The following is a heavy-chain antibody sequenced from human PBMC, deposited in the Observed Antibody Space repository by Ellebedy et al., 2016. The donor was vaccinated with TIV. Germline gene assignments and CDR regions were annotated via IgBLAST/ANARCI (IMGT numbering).Heavy chain of an antibody. V-gene: IGHV4-38-2*02. Sequence: SETLSLXCSVSGYSISDGYYWGWIRQPPGKGLEWIGSIYYTESTFYNPSLQSRVTISVDTSKNQFSLRLSSVTAADTAVYYCARNTPYRGSPTAPYYYGMDVWGQGTTVSVSS. D-gene: IGHD1-26*01. CDR3: ARNTPYRGSPTAPYYYGMDV. CDR2: IYYTEST. CDR1: GYSISDGYY. J-gene: IGHJ6*02.